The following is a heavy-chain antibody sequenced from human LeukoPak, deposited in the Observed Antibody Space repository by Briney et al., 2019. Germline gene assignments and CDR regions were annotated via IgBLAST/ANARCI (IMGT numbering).Heavy chain of an antibody. J-gene: IGHJ4*02. Sequence: KTGGSLRLSCAASGFTFSSYWMSWVRQAPGKGLEWVGRIKSKTDGGTTDYAAPVKGRFTISRDDSKNTLYLQMNSLKTEDTAVYYCTTDGGYYDLNFDYWGQGTLVTVSS. D-gene: IGHD3-22*01. V-gene: IGHV3-15*01. CDR2: IKSKTDGGTT. CDR1: GFTFSSYW. CDR3: TTDGGYYDLNFDY.